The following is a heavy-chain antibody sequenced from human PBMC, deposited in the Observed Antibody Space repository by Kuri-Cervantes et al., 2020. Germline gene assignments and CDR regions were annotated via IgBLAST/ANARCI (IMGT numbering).Heavy chain of an antibody. CDR2: IIAISGTP. D-gene: IGHD6-19*01. J-gene: IGHJ4*02. Sequence: SVKVSCKASGYTFTDFYIHWVRQAPGQGLEWVGGIIAISGTPNYAQKFQGRVTITADKSTSTAYMEMSSLRSEDTAVYYCAVPSSSGWYFDHWGQGTLVTVSS. CDR3: AVPSSSGWYFDH. CDR1: GYTFTDFY. V-gene: IGHV1-69*06.